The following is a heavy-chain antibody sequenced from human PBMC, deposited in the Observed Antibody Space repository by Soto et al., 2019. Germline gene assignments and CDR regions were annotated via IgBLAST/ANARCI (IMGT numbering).Heavy chain of an antibody. CDR3: AREYVWGSYRYPAPFDY. CDR1: GFTFSSYA. V-gene: IGHV3-30-3*01. CDR2: ISYDGSNK. D-gene: IGHD3-16*02. Sequence: LRLSCAASGFTFSSYAMHWVRQAPGKGLEWVAVISYDGSNKYYADSVKGRFTISRDNSKNTLYLQMNSLRAEDTAVYYCAREYVWGSYRYPAPFDYWGQGTLVTVSS. J-gene: IGHJ4*02.